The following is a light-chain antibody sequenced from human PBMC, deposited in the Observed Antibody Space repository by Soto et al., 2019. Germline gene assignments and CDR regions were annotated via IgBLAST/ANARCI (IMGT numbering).Light chain of an antibody. V-gene: IGKV1-5*01. CDR3: QQYSSLWT. Sequence: DIHLTQSPATLSASVGDRVTITCRASQTINRWLAWYQQKPGKAPQVLIYDASTLESGVPSRFSGSGSGTEFTLTINNLQPDDLATYYCQQYSSLWTFGPGTKVDIK. CDR1: QTINRW. J-gene: IGKJ1*01. CDR2: DAS.